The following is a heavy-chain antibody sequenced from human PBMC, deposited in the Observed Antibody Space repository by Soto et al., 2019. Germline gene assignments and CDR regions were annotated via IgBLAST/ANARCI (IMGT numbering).Heavy chain of an antibody. V-gene: IGHV4-31*03. J-gene: IGHJ6*02. CDR1: GGSISSGGYY. Sequence: SETLSLTCTVSGGSISSGGYYWSWIRQHPGKGLEWIGYIYYSGSTYYNPSLKSRVTISVDTSKNQFSLKLSSVTAADTAVYYCARDMGYCSSTSCYAGTYYYYYYGMDVWGQGTTVTVSS. CDR2: IYYSGST. CDR3: ARDMGYCSSTSCYAGTYYYYYYGMDV. D-gene: IGHD2-2*01.